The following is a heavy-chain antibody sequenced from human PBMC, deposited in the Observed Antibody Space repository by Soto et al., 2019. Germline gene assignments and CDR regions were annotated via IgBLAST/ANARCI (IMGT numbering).Heavy chain of an antibody. Sequence: SETLSLTCTVSGGSISSSSYYWGWIRQPPGKGLEWIGSIYYSGSTYYNPSLKSRVTISVDTSKNQFSLKLSSVTAADTAVYYCARQDSGYDWDYFDYWGQGTLVTVSS. CDR1: GGSISSSSYY. J-gene: IGHJ4*02. CDR3: ARQDSGYDWDYFDY. CDR2: IYYSGST. V-gene: IGHV4-39*01. D-gene: IGHD5-12*01.